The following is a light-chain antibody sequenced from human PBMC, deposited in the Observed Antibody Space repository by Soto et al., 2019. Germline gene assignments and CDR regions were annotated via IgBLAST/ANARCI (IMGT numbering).Light chain of an antibody. CDR3: HQYGTSPST. V-gene: IGKV3-20*01. CDR1: QSVSNSF. CDR2: GAS. J-gene: IGKJ1*01. Sequence: EIVLTQSPGTLSLSPGERATLSGRASQSVSNSFLAWYQQKPGQAPRLLIFGASSRATGIPDRFRGSGSGTDFTLTISRLEPEDFAVYYCHQYGTSPSTFGQGTKVDIK.